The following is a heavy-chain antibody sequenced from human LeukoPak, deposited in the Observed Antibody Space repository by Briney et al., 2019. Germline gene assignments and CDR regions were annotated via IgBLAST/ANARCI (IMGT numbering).Heavy chain of an antibody. CDR3: ARGGGGGLAYCGGDCRGLFDY. Sequence: SETLSLTCTVSGGSISTYYWSWIRQPPGKGLEWIGYIYYTGNTNYNPSLKSRVTMSVDTSKNQFSLKLSSVTAADTAVYYCARGGGGGLAYCGGDCRGLFDYWGQGTLVTVSS. V-gene: IGHV4-59*12. CDR2: IYYTGNT. D-gene: IGHD2-21*02. CDR1: GGSISTYY. J-gene: IGHJ4*02.